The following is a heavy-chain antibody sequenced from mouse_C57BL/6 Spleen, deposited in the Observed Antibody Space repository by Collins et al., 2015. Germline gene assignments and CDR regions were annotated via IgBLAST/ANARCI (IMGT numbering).Heavy chain of an antibody. J-gene: IGHJ2*01. D-gene: IGHD2-5*01. V-gene: IGHV1-64*01. CDR2: IHPNSGST. Sequence: QVQLQQPGAELVKPGASVKLSCKASGYTFTSYWMHWVKQRPGQGLERIGMIHPNSGSTNYNEKFKSKATLTVDKSSSTAYMQLSSLTSEDSAVYYCARGNYYSNSFDYWGQGTTLTVSS. CDR1: GYTFTSYW. CDR3: ARGNYYSNSFDY.